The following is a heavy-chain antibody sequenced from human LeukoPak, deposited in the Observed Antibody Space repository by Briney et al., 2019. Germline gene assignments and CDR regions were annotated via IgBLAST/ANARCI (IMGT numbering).Heavy chain of an antibody. CDR2: IKQDGSEK. CDR3: ARENYLYYYYGMDV. CDR1: GLTFSTYG. Sequence: PGGSLRLSCAASGLTFSTYGMNWVRQAPGKGLEWVANIKQDGSEKYYVDSVKGRFTISRDNAKNSLYLQMNSLRAEDTAVYYCARENYLYYYYGMDVWGQGTTVTVSS. J-gene: IGHJ6*02. V-gene: IGHV3-7*01. D-gene: IGHD5-24*01.